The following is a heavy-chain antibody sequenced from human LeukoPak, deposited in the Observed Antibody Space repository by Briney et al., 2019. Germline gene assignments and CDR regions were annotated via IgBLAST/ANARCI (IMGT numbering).Heavy chain of an antibody. V-gene: IGHV4-59*01. CDR1: GGSITSYY. CDR2: FYYSGTT. Sequence: SETLSLTCTVCGGSITSYYWSWIRQFPAKELEWIGYFYYSGTTNYNPSLKSRVTISVDTSKNQFSLILYSVTAADTAFYYCARGGRAGYYGYYFDYWGRGTLVTVSS. J-gene: IGHJ4*02. CDR3: ARGGRAGYYGYYFDY. D-gene: IGHD3-10*01.